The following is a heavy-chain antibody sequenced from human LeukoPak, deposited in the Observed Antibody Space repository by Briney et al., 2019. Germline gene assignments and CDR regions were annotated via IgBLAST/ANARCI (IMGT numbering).Heavy chain of an antibody. J-gene: IGHJ3*02. V-gene: IGHV3-30*02. D-gene: IGHD6-19*01. CDR3: AKGRHSSGWYAGKLAYAFDI. Sequence: GGSLRLSCAASGFTFSSYGMHWVRQAPGKGLEWVAFIRYDGSNKYYADSVKGRFTISRDNSKNTLYLQMNSLRAEDTAVYYCAKGRHSSGWYAGKLAYAFDIWGQGTMVTVSS. CDR2: IRYDGSNK. CDR1: GFTFSSYG.